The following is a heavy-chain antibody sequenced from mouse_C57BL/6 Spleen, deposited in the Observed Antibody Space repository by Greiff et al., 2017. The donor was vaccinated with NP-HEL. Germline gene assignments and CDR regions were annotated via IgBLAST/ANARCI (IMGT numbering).Heavy chain of an antibody. J-gene: IGHJ2*01. Sequence: EVQLQESGPGLVKPSQSLSLTCSVTGYSISSGYYWNWIRQFPGNQLEWMGYIRYDGCNNYNPTLKNRISITRDTSTNQFFLKLNAVTTEDTAADYCAKGSYLDYWGQGTTLTVSS. V-gene: IGHV3-6*01. CDR2: IRYDGCN. CDR3: AKGSYLDY. D-gene: IGHD6-5*01. CDR1: GYSISSGYY.